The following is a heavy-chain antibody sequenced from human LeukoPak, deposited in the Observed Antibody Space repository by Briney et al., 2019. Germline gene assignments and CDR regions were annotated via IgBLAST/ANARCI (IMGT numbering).Heavy chain of an antibody. V-gene: IGHV3-66*01. Sequence: PGGSLRLSCAASGFTVSSNYMSWVRQAPGKGLEWVSVIYSGGSTYYADSVKGRFTISRDNSKNTLYLQMNSLRAEDTAVYYCARGQVDTARFGWSEGGYGMDVWGQGTTVTVSS. CDR2: IYSGGST. J-gene: IGHJ6*02. CDR1: GFTVSSNY. CDR3: ARGQVDTARFGWSEGGYGMDV. D-gene: IGHD5-18*01.